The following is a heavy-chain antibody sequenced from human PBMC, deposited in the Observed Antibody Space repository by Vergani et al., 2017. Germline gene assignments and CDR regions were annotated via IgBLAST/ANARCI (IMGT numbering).Heavy chain of an antibody. CDR1: GASIRSSNYY. CDR2: NYYSGST. Sequence: QLQLQESGPGLVKPSATLSLTCSVSGASIRSSNYYWGWIRQPPGKGLDWIASNYYSGSTYYNPSLNSRVTISVDTSKNPLSLKLSSVTAADTAVYFWARHSTVEWLVKLGWIDPWGQGILVTVSS. J-gene: IGHJ5*02. D-gene: IGHD6-19*01. CDR3: ARHSTVEWLVKLGWIDP. V-gene: IGHV4-39*01.